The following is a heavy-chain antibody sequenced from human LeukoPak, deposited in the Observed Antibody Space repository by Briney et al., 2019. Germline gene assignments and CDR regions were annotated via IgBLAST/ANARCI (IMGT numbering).Heavy chain of an antibody. Sequence: GGSLRLSCTVSGFTVSSNSMSWVRQAPGKGLEWVSFIYSDNTHYSDSVKGRFTISRDNSKNTLYLQMNSLRAEDTAVYYCARAPEVRDTSYMDVWGKGTTVTISS. V-gene: IGHV3-53*01. J-gene: IGHJ6*03. CDR1: GFTVSSNS. CDR2: IYSDNT. CDR3: ARAPEVRDTSYMDV.